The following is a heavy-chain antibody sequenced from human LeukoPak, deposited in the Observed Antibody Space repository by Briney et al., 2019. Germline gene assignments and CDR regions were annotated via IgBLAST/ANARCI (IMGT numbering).Heavy chain of an antibody. CDR2: IYHSGST. CDR3: ARAGDRLLRRIFDY. J-gene: IGHJ4*02. D-gene: IGHD7-27*01. Sequence: SETLSLTCAVSGGYISSSNWWSWVRQPPGKGLEWIGEIYHSGSTNYNPSLKSRVTISVDKSKNQFSLKLSSVTAADTAVYYCARAGDRLLRRIFDYWGQGTLVTVSS. CDR1: GGYISSSNW. V-gene: IGHV4-4*02.